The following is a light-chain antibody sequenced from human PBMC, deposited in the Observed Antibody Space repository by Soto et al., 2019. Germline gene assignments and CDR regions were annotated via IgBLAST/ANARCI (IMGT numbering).Light chain of an antibody. Sequence: QSVLTQPPSVSGAPGQKVTISCTGSSSNIGAGYDVHWYQQLPGTAPKLLIYGNTNRPSGVPDRFSGSKSATSASLAITGLQAEDEADYYCQFFDSSLSGVVFGGGTKLTVL. J-gene: IGLJ2*01. CDR1: SSNIGAGYD. CDR2: GNT. CDR3: QFFDSSLSGVV. V-gene: IGLV1-40*01.